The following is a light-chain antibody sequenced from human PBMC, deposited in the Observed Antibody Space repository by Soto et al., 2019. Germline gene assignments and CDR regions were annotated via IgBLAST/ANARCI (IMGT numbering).Light chain of an antibody. CDR3: LQHNTYVWT. Sequence: DIQMTQSPSTLSASLGDRVTITCRASQSISSKLAWYQQKPGKAPKLLMYKASSLESGVPSRFSGSGSGTEFTLTISSLQPEDFATYYCLQHNTYVWTFGQGTKVDIK. CDR1: QSISSK. V-gene: IGKV1-5*03. J-gene: IGKJ1*01. CDR2: KAS.